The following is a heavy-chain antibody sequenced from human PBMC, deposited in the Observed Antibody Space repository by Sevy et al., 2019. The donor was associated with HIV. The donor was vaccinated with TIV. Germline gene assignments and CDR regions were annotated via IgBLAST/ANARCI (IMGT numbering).Heavy chain of an antibody. V-gene: IGHV3-21*01. CDR2: ISSTSSYI. D-gene: IGHD6-19*01. J-gene: IGHJ1*01. Sequence: GGSLRLSCAASGFTFSSYSMNWVRQAPGKGLEWVSSISSTSSYIYYADSVKGRFTISRDNAKTSLYLQMNSLRAEDTAVYYCARGGAYSSGWNAYFQHWGQGTLVTVSS. CDR1: GFTFSSYS. CDR3: ARGGAYSSGWNAYFQH.